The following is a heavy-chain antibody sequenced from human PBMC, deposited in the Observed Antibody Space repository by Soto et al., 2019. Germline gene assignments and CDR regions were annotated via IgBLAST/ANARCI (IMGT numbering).Heavy chain of an antibody. CDR3: ATEGIATRPPFDY. V-gene: IGHV3-15*01. J-gene: IGHJ4*02. CDR1: GFTFSNVW. D-gene: IGHD6-6*01. CDR2: IRSKTDDGTT. Sequence: GGSLRLSCAASGFTFSNVWMNWIRQAPGKGLEWAGHIRSKTDDGTTDYAAPVKGRFTISRDDSKNMLYLQMSSLKTEDTAVYFCATEGIATRPPFDYWGQGTLVTVSS.